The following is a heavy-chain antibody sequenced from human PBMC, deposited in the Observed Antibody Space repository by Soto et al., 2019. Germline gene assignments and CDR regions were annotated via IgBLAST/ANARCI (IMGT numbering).Heavy chain of an antibody. CDR2: ISAYNGNT. CDR3: ARDRVKWDIRWGLVFFDY. J-gene: IGHJ4*02. CDR1: GYTFTSYG. D-gene: IGHD1-26*01. V-gene: IGHV1-18*04. Sequence: GASVKVSCKASGYTFTSYGISWVRQAPGQGLEWMGWISAYNGNTNYAQKLQGRVTMTTDTSTSTAYMELRSLRSDDTAVYYCARDRVKWDIRWGLVFFDYWGQGTLVTVSS.